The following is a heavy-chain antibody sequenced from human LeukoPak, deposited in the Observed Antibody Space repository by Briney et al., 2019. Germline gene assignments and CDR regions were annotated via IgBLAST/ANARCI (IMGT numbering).Heavy chain of an antibody. CDR2: ISYDGSNK. D-gene: IGHD6-19*01. Sequence: PGGSLRLSCAASGFTFSSYGMHWVRQAPGKGLEWVAVISYDGSNKYYADSVKGRFTISRDNSKNTLYLQMNSLRAEDTAVYYCAKDRQSSGWYPLDYWGQGTLVTVSS. CDR3: AKDRQSSGWYPLDY. V-gene: IGHV3-30*18. CDR1: GFTFSSYG. J-gene: IGHJ4*02.